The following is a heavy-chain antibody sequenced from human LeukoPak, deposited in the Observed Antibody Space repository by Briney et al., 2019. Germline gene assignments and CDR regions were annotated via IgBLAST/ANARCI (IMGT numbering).Heavy chain of an antibody. CDR2: IYYSGST. J-gene: IGHJ4*02. D-gene: IGHD6-13*01. CDR1: GGSISSSSYY. CDR3: ARDLREQLVDY. Sequence: SETLSLTCTVSGGSISSSSYYWGWIRQPPGKGLEWIGSIYYSGSTYYNPSLKSRVTISVDTSKNQFSLKLGSVTAADTAIYYCARDLREQLVDYWGQGTLVTVSS. V-gene: IGHV4-39*07.